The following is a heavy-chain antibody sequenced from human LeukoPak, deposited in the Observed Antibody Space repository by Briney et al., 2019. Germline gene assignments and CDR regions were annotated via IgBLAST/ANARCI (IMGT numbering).Heavy chain of an antibody. D-gene: IGHD5-12*01. J-gene: IGHJ4*02. Sequence: GDSLKISCRASGYSFSTYWIGWVRQMPGKGLEWMGVIYPGDSDTRYSPSFPGQVTISADKSISTAYLQWSSLKASDTAMYYCARGGYSGYEFDCWGQGTLVTVSS. CDR1: GYSFSTYW. V-gene: IGHV5-51*01. CDR2: IYPGDSDT. CDR3: ARGGYSGYEFDC.